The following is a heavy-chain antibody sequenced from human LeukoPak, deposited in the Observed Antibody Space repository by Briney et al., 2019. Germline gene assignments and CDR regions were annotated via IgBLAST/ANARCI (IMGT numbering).Heavy chain of an antibody. Sequence: SETLSLTCTVSGGSISSYYWSWIRQPPGKGLEWIGYIYYSGSTNYNPSLKSRVTISVDTSKNQFSLKLSSVTAADTAVYYCARVRSYDYVWGSYRGEYYFDYWGQGTLVTVSS. V-gene: IGHV4-59*01. CDR3: ARVRSYDYVWGSYRGEYYFDY. J-gene: IGHJ4*02. CDR2: IYYSGST. D-gene: IGHD3-16*02. CDR1: GGSISSYY.